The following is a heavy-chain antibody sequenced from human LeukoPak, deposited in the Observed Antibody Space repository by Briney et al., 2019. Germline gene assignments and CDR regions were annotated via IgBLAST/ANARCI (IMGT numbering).Heavy chain of an antibody. CDR3: ARGTAHFDWLWDY. V-gene: IGHV4-39*01. D-gene: IGHD3-9*01. CDR2: IYYSGST. Sequence: SETLSLTCTVSGGSISSSSYYWGWIRQPPRKGLEWIGSIYYSGSTYYNPSLKSRVTISVDTSKNQFSLKLSSVTAADTAVYYCARGTAHFDWLWDYWGQGTLVAVSS. CDR1: GGSISSSSYY. J-gene: IGHJ4*02.